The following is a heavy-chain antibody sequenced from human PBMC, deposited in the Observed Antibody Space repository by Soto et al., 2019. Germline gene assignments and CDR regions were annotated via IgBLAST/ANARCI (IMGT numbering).Heavy chain of an antibody. D-gene: IGHD2-15*01. J-gene: IGHJ5*02. CDR3: ARHEDCSGALCSTGRWLDL. CDR1: GGSMSRYH. Sequence: SETLSLTCTVSGGSMSRYHWNWIRQPPGKGLEWIGYIYYSGSVNYNPSLKSRVTISLDMSKSQFSLKLSSVTAADTAIYYCARHEDCSGALCSTGRWLDLWGQGTLVTVSS. V-gene: IGHV4-59*08. CDR2: IYYSGSV.